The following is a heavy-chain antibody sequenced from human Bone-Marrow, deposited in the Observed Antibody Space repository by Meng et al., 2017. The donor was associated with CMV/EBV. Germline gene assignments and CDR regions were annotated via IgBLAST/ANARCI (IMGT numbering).Heavy chain of an antibody. CDR2: INHSGSI. CDR3: ARDLRAVRITMIVEPSPAEPFDY. V-gene: IGHV4-34*01. D-gene: IGHD3-22*01. J-gene: IGHJ4*02. Sequence: ESLKISCAVYGGSFSGYYWSWIRQPPGKGLEWIGEINHSGSINYSPSLKSRVTISVDTSKNQFSLKLSSVTAADTAVYYCARDLRAVRITMIVEPSPAEPFDYWGQGTLVTVSS. CDR1: GGSFSGYY.